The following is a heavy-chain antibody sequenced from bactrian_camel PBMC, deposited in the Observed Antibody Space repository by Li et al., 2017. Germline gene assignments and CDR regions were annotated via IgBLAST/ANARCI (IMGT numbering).Heavy chain of an antibody. J-gene: IGHJ4*01. CDR2: IYMIGGST. CDR1: GFTFSTRY. CDR3: ARGPVVYNIFEASEYNY. V-gene: IGHV3S28*01. Sequence: QLVESGGGLVQPGGSLIVTCAASGFTFSTRYMSWVRQAPGKEREGVAMIYMIGGSTYYVDSVEGRFTISRDNAKNTVYLQMNSLKPEDTAMYYCARGPVVYNIFEASEYNYWGQGTQVTVS. D-gene: IGHD2*01.